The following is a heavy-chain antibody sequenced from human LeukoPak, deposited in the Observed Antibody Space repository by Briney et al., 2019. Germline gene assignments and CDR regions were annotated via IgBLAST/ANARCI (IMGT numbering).Heavy chain of an antibody. J-gene: IGHJ4*02. CDR2: INPNSGGT. V-gene: IGHV1-2*02. CDR1: GYTFTGYY. Sequence: GASVKVSCKASGYTFTGYYMHWVRQAPGQGLEWMGWINPNSGGTNYAQKFQGRVTMTRDTSISTAYMELSRLRSDDTAVYYCARGGGTGDYRASIDYWGQGTLVTVSS. D-gene: IGHD7-27*01. CDR3: ARGGGTGDYRASIDY.